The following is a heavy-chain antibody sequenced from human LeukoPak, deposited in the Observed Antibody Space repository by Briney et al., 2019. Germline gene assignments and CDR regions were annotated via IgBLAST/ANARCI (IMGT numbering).Heavy chain of an antibody. V-gene: IGHV1-8*01. CDR2: MNPNSGNT. CDR1: GYTFTSYD. CDR3: ARDPMYYYDSSGYHYEPYFDY. Sequence: ASVKVSCKASGYTFTSYDINWVRQATGQGLEWIGWMNPNSGNTGYAQKFQGRVTMTRNTSISTAYMELSRLRSDDTAVYYCARDPMYYYDSSGYHYEPYFDYWGQGTLVTVSS. J-gene: IGHJ4*02. D-gene: IGHD3-22*01.